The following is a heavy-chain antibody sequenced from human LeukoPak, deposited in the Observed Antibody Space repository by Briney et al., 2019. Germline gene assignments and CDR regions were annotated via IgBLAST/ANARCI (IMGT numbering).Heavy chain of an antibody. CDR2: ISAYNGNT. CDR1: GYTFTSYG. CDR3: ARDIFEYDSSGSDP. D-gene: IGHD3-22*01. V-gene: IGHV1-18*01. J-gene: IGHJ5*02. Sequence: ASVKVSCKASGYTFTSYGISWVRQAPGQGLEWTGWISAYNGNTNYAQKLQGRVTMTTDTSTSTAYMELRSLRSDDTAVYYCARDIFEYDSSGSDPWGQGTLVTVSS.